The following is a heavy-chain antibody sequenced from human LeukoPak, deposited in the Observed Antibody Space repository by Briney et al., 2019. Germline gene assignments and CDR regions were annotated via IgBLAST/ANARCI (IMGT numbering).Heavy chain of an antibody. D-gene: IGHD1-14*01. V-gene: IGHV3-23*01. CDR2: ISDSGYTT. CDR1: GFSFSNYY. CDR3: AKGRGNPYYFDY. Sequence: PGGSLKLSCTTSGFSFSNYYMHCVRQAPGKGLEWVSGISDSGYTTYHIDAVEGRFGISRDNTRDTLYLQMDSLRADDTAVYYCAKGRGNPYYFDYWGQGLLVTVSS. J-gene: IGHJ4*01.